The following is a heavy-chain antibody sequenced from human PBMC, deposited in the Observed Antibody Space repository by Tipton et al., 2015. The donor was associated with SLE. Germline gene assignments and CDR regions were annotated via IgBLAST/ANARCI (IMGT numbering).Heavy chain of an antibody. Sequence: QSGAEVKKPGESLKISCKGSGYSFTSYWIGWVRQMPGKGLEWMGIIYPGDSDTRYSPSFQGQVTISADKSISTAYLQWSSLKASDTAMYYCARASGSSSWDDDFDIWGQGTMVTVSS. D-gene: IGHD6-13*01. V-gene: IGHV5-51*03. CDR3: ARASGSSSWDDDFDI. CDR1: GYSFTSYW. J-gene: IGHJ3*02. CDR2: IYPGDSDT.